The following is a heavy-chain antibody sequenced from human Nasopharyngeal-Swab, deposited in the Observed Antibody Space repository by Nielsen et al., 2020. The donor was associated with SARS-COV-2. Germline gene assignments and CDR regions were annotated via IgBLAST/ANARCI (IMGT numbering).Heavy chain of an antibody. V-gene: IGHV4-59*01. Sequence: SETLSLPFTASGCPISSYYWSWIRQPPGKGLEWIGYIYYSGGTNYNPSLKSRVTISVDTSKNHFSLKLSSVTAADTAVYYCARDRRGGDGFDYWGQGTLVTVSS. CDR1: GCPISSYY. J-gene: IGHJ4*02. CDR3: ARDRRGGDGFDY. CDR2: IYYSGGT. D-gene: IGHD2-21*02.